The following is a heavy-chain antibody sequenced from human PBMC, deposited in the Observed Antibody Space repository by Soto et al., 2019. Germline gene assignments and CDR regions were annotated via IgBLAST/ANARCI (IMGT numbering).Heavy chain of an antibody. Sequence: SATLSLTCTVSGGSISSYYWSWIRQPPGKGLEWIGYIYYSGSTNYNPSLKSRVTISVDTSKNQFSLKLSSVTAADTAVYYCASAGSNYYGSGSYYYYYYMDVWGKGTTVTVSS. CDR1: GGSISSYY. J-gene: IGHJ6*03. V-gene: IGHV4-59*08. CDR2: IYYSGST. D-gene: IGHD3-10*01. CDR3: ASAGSNYYGSGSYYYYYYMDV.